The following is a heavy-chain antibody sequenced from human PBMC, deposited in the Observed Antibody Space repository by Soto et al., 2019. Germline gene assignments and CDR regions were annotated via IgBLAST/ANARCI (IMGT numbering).Heavy chain of an antibody. V-gene: IGHV4-59*08. Sequence: ETLSLTCTVSGGSISSYYWSWIRQPPGKGLERIGYIYYSGSTNYNPSLKSRVTISVDTSKNQFSLKLSSVTAADTAVYYCASLSSYYDILTGYPSPNGMDVWGQGTTVTVSS. CDR1: GGSISSYY. D-gene: IGHD3-9*01. CDR3: ASLSSYYDILTGYPSPNGMDV. CDR2: IYYSGST. J-gene: IGHJ6*02.